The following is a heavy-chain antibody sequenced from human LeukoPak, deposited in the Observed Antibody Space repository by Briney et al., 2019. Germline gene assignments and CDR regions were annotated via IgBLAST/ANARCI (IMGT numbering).Heavy chain of an antibody. CDR1: GYTFTSYP. V-gene: IGHV1-18*01. CDR3: ARGYDYGDYVGDFDY. D-gene: IGHD4-17*01. J-gene: IGHJ4*02. CDR2: ITTYNGNT. Sequence: GASVKVSCKASGYTFTSYPITWVRQAPGQGLGWMGWITTYNGNTNYAQKLQGRVTITTDTSTSTAYMDLRGLRSDDTAVYYCARGYDYGDYVGDFDYWGQGTLVTVSS.